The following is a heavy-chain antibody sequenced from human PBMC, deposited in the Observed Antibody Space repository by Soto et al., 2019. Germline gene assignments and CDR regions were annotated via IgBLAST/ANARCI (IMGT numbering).Heavy chain of an antibody. CDR2: INVANGDT. CDR3: ARDIGDGSGTYYNVAPDY. CDR1: GYIFTRYT. D-gene: IGHD3-10*01. J-gene: IGHJ4*02. Sequence: ASVKVSCKASGYIFTRYTIHWVRQAPGQRLEWMGWINVANGDTKYSEKFQGRVTITRDTSTGTSYMELSSLTSEDSAVYYCARDIGDGSGTYYNVAPDYWGQGTQVTV. V-gene: IGHV1-3*01.